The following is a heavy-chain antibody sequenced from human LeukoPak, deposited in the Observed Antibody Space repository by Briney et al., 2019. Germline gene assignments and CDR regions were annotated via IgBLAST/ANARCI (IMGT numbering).Heavy chain of an antibody. J-gene: IGHJ4*01. CDR3: ARDRGWQQFDY. V-gene: IGHV3-7*01. Sequence: GGSLRLSCSASRFTFSSYTMNWVRQAPGMGLERVANIKADGSGKYYVDSVRGRFSISRDNAKNSLYLELNNLRAEDTGVYFCARDRGWQQFDYWGQGTLVTVSS. D-gene: IGHD5-24*01. CDR1: RFTFSSYT. CDR2: IKADGSGK.